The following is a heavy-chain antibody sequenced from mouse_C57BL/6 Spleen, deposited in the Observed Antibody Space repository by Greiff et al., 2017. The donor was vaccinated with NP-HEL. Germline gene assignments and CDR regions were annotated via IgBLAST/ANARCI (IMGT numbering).Heavy chain of an antibody. CDR3: ARVEPTGTAWFAY. V-gene: IGHV1-50*01. CDR1: GYTFTSYW. CDR2: IDPSDSYT. D-gene: IGHD4-1*02. J-gene: IGHJ3*01. Sequence: QVQLQQPGAELVKPGASVKLSCKASGYTFTSYWMQWVKQRPGQGLEWIGEIDPSDSYTNYNQKFKGKATLTVDTSSSTAYMQLSSLTSEDSAVYYCARVEPTGTAWFAYWGQGTLVTVSA.